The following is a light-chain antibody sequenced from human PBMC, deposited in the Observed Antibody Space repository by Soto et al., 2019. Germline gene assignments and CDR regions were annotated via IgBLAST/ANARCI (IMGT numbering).Light chain of an antibody. Sequence: EVVLTQSPGTLSLSPGERATLSCRASQSVRNNYLAWYQQKPGQSPKLLIFGSSDRATGIPDRFSGSGSGTDFTLTISRLEPEDFAVYYCQQHGSSPPYTFGQGTKLEIK. CDR3: QQHGSSPPYT. CDR1: QSVRNNY. V-gene: IGKV3-20*01. J-gene: IGKJ2*01. CDR2: GSS.